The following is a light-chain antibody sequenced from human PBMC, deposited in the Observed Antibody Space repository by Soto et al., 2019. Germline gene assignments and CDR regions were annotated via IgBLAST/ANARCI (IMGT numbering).Light chain of an antibody. CDR3: QQYNSYSCT. J-gene: IGKJ1*01. CDR2: QAS. Sequence: DIQLTQSPSTLSLSVGETVTISCRASQSFSNCLAWYQQKPGKAPKLLIYQASKLDSGVPSRFSGSGSGTEFTLTISSLQPDDFAAYYCQQYNSYSCTFGQGTKVEIK. CDR1: QSFSNC. V-gene: IGKV1-5*03.